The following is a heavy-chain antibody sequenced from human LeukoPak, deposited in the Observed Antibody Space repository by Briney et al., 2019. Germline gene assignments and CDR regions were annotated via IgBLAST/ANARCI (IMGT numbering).Heavy chain of an antibody. D-gene: IGHD2-15*01. Sequence: SETLSLTCAVYGDSLSGYYWSWIRQSPGKGLEWIGEINHSGNTNYNPSLKSRVTISVDTSKNQFSLKLSFVTAADTAVYYCARAPYYCSGGSCFLYYFDYWAREPWSPSPQ. J-gene: IGHJ4*02. V-gene: IGHV4-34*01. CDR3: ARAPYYCSGGSCFLYYFDY. CDR1: GDSLSGYY. CDR2: INHSGNT.